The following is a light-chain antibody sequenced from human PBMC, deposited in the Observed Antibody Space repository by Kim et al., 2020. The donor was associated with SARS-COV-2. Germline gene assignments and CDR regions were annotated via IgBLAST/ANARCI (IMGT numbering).Light chain of an antibody. CDR3: TSYTSSDTLV. Sequence: QSALTQPASVSGSPGQSITIACTGTSSDVGGYNYVSWYQQHPDKAPKLMIYDVTKLPSGVSNRFSGSKSGNTASLTISGLQAEDEADYYCTSYTSSDTLVFGGGTQLTVL. J-gene: IGLJ2*01. CDR1: SSDVGGYNY. CDR2: DVT. V-gene: IGLV2-14*03.